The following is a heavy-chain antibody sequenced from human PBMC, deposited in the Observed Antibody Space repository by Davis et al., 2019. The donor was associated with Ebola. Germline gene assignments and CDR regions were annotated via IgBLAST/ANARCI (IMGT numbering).Heavy chain of an antibody. V-gene: IGHV5-10-1*01. CDR1: AYCATSYW. D-gene: IGHD3-16*02. CDR3: ARHLITFGGVIVRWDWFDP. Sequence: SLRPSWMVSAYCATSYWSSWVRQMPGKGLEWVGTTDPRDSYTNYSPSFQGHVTIPADKSVSTAYLQWSSLKASDTAMYYCARHLITFGGVIVRWDWFDPWGQGTLVTVSS. J-gene: IGHJ5*02. CDR2: TDPRDSYT.